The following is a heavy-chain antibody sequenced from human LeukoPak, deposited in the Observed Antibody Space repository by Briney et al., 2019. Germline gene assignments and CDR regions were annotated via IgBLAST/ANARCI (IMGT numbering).Heavy chain of an antibody. Sequence: GGSLRLSCAASGFTFSSYEMNWVRQAPGKVLGWVSYIRSSGSTTYYADSGKGRFTISRDNAKNSLYLQLNSLRAEDTAVYYCARDPYSGYEYFDFWGQGNLVTVSS. J-gene: IGHJ4*02. CDR3: ARDPYSGYEYFDF. CDR1: GFTFSSYE. CDR2: IRSSGSTT. D-gene: IGHD5-12*01. V-gene: IGHV3-48*03.